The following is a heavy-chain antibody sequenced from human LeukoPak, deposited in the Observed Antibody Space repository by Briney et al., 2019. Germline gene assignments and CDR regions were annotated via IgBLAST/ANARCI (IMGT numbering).Heavy chain of an antibody. J-gene: IGHJ4*02. CDR1: GGSISSSSYY. CDR2: TYYSGST. D-gene: IGHD4-17*01. Sequence: SETLSLTCTVSGGSISSSSYYWGWIRQPPGKGLEWIGSTYYSGSTYYNPSLKSRVTISVDTSKNQFSLKLSSVTAADTAVYYCAINDYGDYSFDYWGQGTLVTVSS. CDR3: AINDYGDYSFDY. V-gene: IGHV4-39*01.